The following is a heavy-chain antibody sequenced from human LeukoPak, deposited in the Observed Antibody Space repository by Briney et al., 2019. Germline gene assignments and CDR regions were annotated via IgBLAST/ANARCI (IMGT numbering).Heavy chain of an antibody. J-gene: IGHJ4*02. D-gene: IGHD1-1*01. Sequence: GGSLRLSCAASGFTFSSYAMSWVRQAPGKGLEWVSAIIGGADLIYYADSVKGRFIISRDNSKNTLSLQMNSLRAEDTAVYYCAKATGDGGTFHYWGQGTLVTVSS. CDR1: GFTFSSYA. CDR2: IIGGADLI. V-gene: IGHV3-23*01. CDR3: AKATGDGGTFHY.